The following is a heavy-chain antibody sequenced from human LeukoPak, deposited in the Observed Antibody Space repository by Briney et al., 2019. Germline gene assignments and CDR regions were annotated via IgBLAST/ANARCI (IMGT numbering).Heavy chain of an antibody. D-gene: IGHD2-2*01. CDR3: ARAPRHIVVVPAADEPFDY. CDR2: ISAYNGNT. V-gene: IGHV1-18*01. Sequence: ASVKVSCKASGYTFSNYGISWVRQAPGQGLEWMGWISAYNGNTNYAQKLQGRVTMTTDIFTSTAYMELRSLRSDDTAVYYCARAPRHIVVVPAADEPFDYWGQGTLVTVSS. CDR1: GYTFSNYG. J-gene: IGHJ4*02.